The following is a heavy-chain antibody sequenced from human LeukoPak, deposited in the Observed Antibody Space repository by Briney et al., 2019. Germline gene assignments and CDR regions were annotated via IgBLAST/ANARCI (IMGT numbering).Heavy chain of an antibody. CDR2: INGDGSTT. CDR3: AKVEGASKASVY. J-gene: IGHJ4*02. D-gene: IGHD1-1*01. CDR1: GFTFSTYW. V-gene: IGHV3-74*01. Sequence: GGSLRLSCAASGFTFSTYWMHWVRQAPGKGLVWVSRINGDGSTTNYADSVEGRFTISRDNAKNTLYLQMNTLRAEDTAVYYCAKVEGASKASVYWGQGALVTVSS.